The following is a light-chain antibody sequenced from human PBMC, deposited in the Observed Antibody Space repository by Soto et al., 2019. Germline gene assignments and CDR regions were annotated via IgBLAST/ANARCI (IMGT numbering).Light chain of an antibody. CDR1: RSDVGSYNL. V-gene: IGLV2-23*02. Sequence: QSALTQPASLSGSPGQSITISCTGTRSDVGSYNLVSWYQQHPGNAPKVMIYEVNKRPSGVSNRFSGSKSGNTASLTISGLQAEDEADYYCCSYAGSTTYVFGTGTKVTVL. CDR2: EVN. CDR3: CSYAGSTTYV. J-gene: IGLJ1*01.